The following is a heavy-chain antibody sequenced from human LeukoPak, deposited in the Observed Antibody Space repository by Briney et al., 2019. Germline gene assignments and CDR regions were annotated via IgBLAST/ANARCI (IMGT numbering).Heavy chain of an antibody. Sequence: PSETLSLTCAVYGGSFSGYYWSWIRQPPGKGLEWIGEINHSGSTNYNPSLKSRVTISVDTYKNQFSLKLSSVTAADTAVYYCARYATIFGVVIGFDPWGQGTLVTVSS. V-gene: IGHV4-34*01. CDR1: GGSFSGYY. D-gene: IGHD3-3*01. CDR2: INHSGST. J-gene: IGHJ5*02. CDR3: ARYATIFGVVIGFDP.